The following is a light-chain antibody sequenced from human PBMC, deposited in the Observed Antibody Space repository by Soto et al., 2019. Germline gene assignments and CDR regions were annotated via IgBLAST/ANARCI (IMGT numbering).Light chain of an antibody. CDR1: QSISNW. CDR3: LQYTNTNNPWM. CDR2: EAS. V-gene: IGKV1-5*03. J-gene: IGKJ1*01. Sequence: DIQMTQSPSSLSASVGDRVTITCRASQSISNWLAWYQQKAGKAPRLLIYEASRLESGVPSRISGSGSGTEFTLTISSLQPDDFATYYCLQYTNTNNPWMFGQGTKVDIK.